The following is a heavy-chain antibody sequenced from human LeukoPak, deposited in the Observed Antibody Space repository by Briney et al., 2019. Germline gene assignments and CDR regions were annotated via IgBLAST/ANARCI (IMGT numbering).Heavy chain of an antibody. D-gene: IGHD5-18*01. CDR2: ISPYNGNT. J-gene: IGHJ4*02. Sequence: GASVKVSCKASGYTFTSYGISWVRQAPGQGLEWMGRISPYNGNTNYAQKVQGRVTMTTDTSTTTAYMELRSLRSDDTAVYYCARDWTRYSYSYYWGQGTLVTVSS. V-gene: IGHV1-18*01. CDR1: GYTFTSYG. CDR3: ARDWTRYSYSYY.